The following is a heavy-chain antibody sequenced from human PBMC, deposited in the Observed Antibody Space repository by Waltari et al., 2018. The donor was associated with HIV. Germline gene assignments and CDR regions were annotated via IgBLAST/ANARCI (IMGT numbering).Heavy chain of an antibody. CDR1: GFTFSNYL. D-gene: IGHD6-13*01. CDR3: ARGGLAISPAGTRLYTGMDV. J-gene: IGHJ6*02. V-gene: IGHV3-30*02. CDR2: IYYDGNNK. Sequence: QVHLVVSGGGVVQPGGSLKLSCAASGFTFSNYLMPWVRQAPGKGLEWVTFIYYDGNNKNYADSVKGRFTISRDNSKKTLYLQMNSLRHEDTAVYYCARGGLAISPAGTRLYTGMDVWGQGTTVTVSS.